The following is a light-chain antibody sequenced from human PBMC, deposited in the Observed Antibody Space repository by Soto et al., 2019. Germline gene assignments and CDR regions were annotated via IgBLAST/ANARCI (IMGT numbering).Light chain of an antibody. CDR3: LLYYGAAQV. CDR2: STS. J-gene: IGLJ2*01. Sequence: QAVVTQEPSLTVSPGGTVTLTCASSTGAVTSGYYPNWFQQKPGQAPRALIYSTSNKYSWTPARFSGSLLGGKAALTLSGVQPEDEAEYYCLLYYGAAQVFGGGTKLTVL. CDR1: TGAVTSGYY. V-gene: IGLV7-43*01.